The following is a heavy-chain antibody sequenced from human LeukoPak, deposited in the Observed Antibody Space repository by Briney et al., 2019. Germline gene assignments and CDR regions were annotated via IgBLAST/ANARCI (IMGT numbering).Heavy chain of an antibody. D-gene: IGHD2-15*01. J-gene: IGHJ4*02. CDR3: AKDTGVAVALDS. CDR1: GYTFTSYS. V-gene: IGHV1-18*01. Sequence: GASVKVSCKASGYTFTSYSINWVRQAPGQGLEWMGWISAYNGNTNYAQKLQGRVTMTTDTSTSTAYMELSSLRSEDTAVYYCAKDTGVAVALDSWGQGTQVTVSS. CDR2: ISAYNGNT.